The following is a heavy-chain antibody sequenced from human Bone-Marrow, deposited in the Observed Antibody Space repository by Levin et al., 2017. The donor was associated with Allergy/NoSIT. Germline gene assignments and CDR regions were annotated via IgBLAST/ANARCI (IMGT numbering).Heavy chain of an antibody. CDR3: ARVPNFYYMDV. J-gene: IGHJ6*03. CDR1: GGSISSGGYS. Sequence: SQTLSLTCAVSGGSISSGGYSWSWIRQPPGRALEWIGYIYHSGSTSYNPSLKSRVTISVDRAKNEFSLKLTSVTVADTAVYDCARVPNFYYMDVWGKGTTVTVSS. D-gene: IGHD2-2*01. V-gene: IGHV4-30-2*01. CDR2: IYHSGST.